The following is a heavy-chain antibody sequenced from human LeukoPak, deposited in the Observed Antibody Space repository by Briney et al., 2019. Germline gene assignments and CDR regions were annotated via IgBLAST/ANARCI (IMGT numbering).Heavy chain of an antibody. CDR2: ISSSSSYI. J-gene: IGHJ4*02. CDR3: ARNPPFVVVPAE. CDR1: GFTFNSYS. V-gene: IGHV3-21*01. Sequence: RPGGSLRLSCAASGFTFNSYSMNWVRQAPGKGLEWVSSISSSSSYIYYADSVKGRFAISRDNAKNSLYLQMNSLRAEDTAVYYCARNPPFVVVPAEWGQGTLVTVSS. D-gene: IGHD2-2*01.